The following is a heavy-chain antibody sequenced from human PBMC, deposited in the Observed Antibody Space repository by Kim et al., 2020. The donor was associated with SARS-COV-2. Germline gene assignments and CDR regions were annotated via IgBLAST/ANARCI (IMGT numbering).Heavy chain of an antibody. V-gene: IGHV1-46*01. CDR3: ARASAKVGATALFDY. J-gene: IGHJ4*02. D-gene: IGHD1-26*01. Sequence: QKFQGRVTMTRDTSTSTVYMELSSLRSEDTAVYYCARASAKVGATALFDYWGQGTLVTVSS.